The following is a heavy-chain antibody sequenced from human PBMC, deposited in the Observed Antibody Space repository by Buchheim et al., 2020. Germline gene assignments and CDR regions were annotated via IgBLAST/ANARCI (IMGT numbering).Heavy chain of an antibody. CDR2: ISSSSGYI. Sequence: VQLVESGGGVVQPGRSLRLSCAASGFTFSSYSMNWVRQAPGKGLEWVSSISSSSGYIYYADSVKGRFTISRDNAKNSLYLQMNSLRAEDTAVYYCARDGHYYYGSGSEDYYYYGMDVWGQGTT. D-gene: IGHD3-10*01. CDR3: ARDGHYYYGSGSEDYYYYGMDV. J-gene: IGHJ6*02. V-gene: IGHV3-21*01. CDR1: GFTFSSYS.